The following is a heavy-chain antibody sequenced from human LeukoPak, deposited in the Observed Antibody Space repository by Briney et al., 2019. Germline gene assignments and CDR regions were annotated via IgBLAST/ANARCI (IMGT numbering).Heavy chain of an antibody. V-gene: IGHV3-23*01. CDR1: GFPFSIFA. J-gene: IGHJ4*02. CDR3: AKDYSGSYYYFDY. Sequence: GGSLRLSFAASGFPFSIFAMSWVRPAPGKGLEWVSTISGGGGSTFYSDSVRGRLTISRDNSKNTLYLQVNSLRAEDTAVYYCAKDYSGSYYYFDYWGQGTLVTVSS. D-gene: IGHD1-26*01. CDR2: ISGGGGST.